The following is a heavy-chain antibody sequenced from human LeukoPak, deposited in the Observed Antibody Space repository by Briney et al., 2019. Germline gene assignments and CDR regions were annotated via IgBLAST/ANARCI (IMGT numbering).Heavy chain of an antibody. Sequence: SETLSLTCTVSGGSMSSYYWSWIRQPAGKGLEWIGRIYFTGSTKYNPSLKSRVTISVDTSKNQFSLKLSSVTAADTAVYYCASQKPGSYSGYWGQGTLVTVSS. D-gene: IGHD3-10*01. J-gene: IGHJ4*02. CDR1: GGSMSSYY. CDR3: ASQKPGSYSGY. CDR2: IYFTGST. V-gene: IGHV4-4*07.